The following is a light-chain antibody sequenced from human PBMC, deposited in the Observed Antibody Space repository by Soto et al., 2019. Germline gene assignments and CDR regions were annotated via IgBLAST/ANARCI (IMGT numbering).Light chain of an antibody. J-gene: IGKJ3*01. CDR2: ATS. CDR3: QKHNSAPLF. Sequence: DIQMTQSPSSLSASVGDRVTITCRASQGINHYLAWFQQKPGKVPKLLIYATSTLQSGVPSRFSGSGFGTDCTLTISSLQPEDVATYYWQKHNSAPLFFGPGTKVEIK. CDR1: QGINHY. V-gene: IGKV1-27*01.